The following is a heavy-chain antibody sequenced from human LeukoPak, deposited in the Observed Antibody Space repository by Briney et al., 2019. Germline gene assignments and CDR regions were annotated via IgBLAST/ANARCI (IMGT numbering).Heavy chain of an antibody. CDR1: GGPISSYY. CDR3: ARGGGYCSGGSCYEGRYYYYGMDV. Sequence: SETLSLTCTVSGGPISSYYWSWIRQPPGKGLEWIGYIYYSGSTNYNPSLKSRVTISVDTSKNQFSLKLSSVTAADTAVYYCARGGGYCSGGSCYEGRYYYYGMDVWGQGTTVTVSS. V-gene: IGHV4-59*01. CDR2: IYYSGST. J-gene: IGHJ6*02. D-gene: IGHD2-15*01.